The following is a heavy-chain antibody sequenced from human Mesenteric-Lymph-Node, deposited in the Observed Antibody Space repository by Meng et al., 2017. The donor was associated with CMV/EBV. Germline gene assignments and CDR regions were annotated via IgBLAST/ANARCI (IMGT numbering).Heavy chain of an antibody. CDR3: VRGRKDLIGVGISFYFDI. D-gene: IGHD3-3*01. V-gene: IGHV3-20*04. CDR1: GFSFDEFG. CDR2: INWNGGIT. Sequence: GESLKISCAASGFSFDEFGMSWVRQVPGKGLEWISHINWNGGITNYADSVKGRFTISRDDATKSLFLEMNSLRAEDTALYYCVRGRKDLIGVGISFYFDIWGQGALVTVSS. J-gene: IGHJ4*02.